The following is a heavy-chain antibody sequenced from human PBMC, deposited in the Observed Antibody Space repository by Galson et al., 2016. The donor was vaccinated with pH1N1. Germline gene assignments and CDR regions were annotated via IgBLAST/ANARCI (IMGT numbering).Heavy chain of an antibody. CDR2: ISPSGNYI. D-gene: IGHD3-3*01. CDR3: AREGNEKGITIFGVIIPYYYYYFMDV. Sequence: SLRLSCAASGFTFSTYSMNWVRQAPGKGLEWVSSISPSGNYIYYSDSVKGRFTISRDNAKNSLYLQMNSLRAEDTAVYYCAREGNEKGITIFGVIIPYYYYYFMDVWGKGTTVTVSS. V-gene: IGHV3-21*06. CDR1: GFTFSTYS. J-gene: IGHJ6*03.